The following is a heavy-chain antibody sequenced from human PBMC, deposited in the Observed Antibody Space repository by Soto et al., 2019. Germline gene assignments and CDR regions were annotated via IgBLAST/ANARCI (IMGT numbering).Heavy chain of an antibody. CDR1: GFTFSSYA. J-gene: IGHJ6*02. Sequence: DVQLLESGGHLVQPGGSLRLSCAASGFTFSSYAMSWVRQAPGKGLEWVSSVSAGGDMTYYSDSVKGRFTISRDNSNNALSLQMNSLRIEDTALYYCARGDRGGSGSPASYYYSGLDVWGRGTTVTVS. D-gene: IGHD3-10*01. V-gene: IGHV3-23*01. CDR3: ARGDRGGSGSPASYYYSGLDV. CDR2: VSAGGDMT.